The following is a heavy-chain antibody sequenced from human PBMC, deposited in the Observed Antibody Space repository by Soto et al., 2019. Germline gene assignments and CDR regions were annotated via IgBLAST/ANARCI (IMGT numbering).Heavy chain of an antibody. CDR1: GGSMTNFTYY. CDR3: ARFLWEVLIRWYSDI. V-gene: IGHV4-39*01. CDR2: VYYTGTT. J-gene: IGHJ2*01. D-gene: IGHD2-21*01. Sequence: SETLSLTCTVSGGSMTNFTYYWGWIRQPPGKGLEWIGSVYYTGTTYYNPSLRSRVTVSVDTSRSQFSLKLRSVTAADTALYYCARFLWEVLIRWYSDIWGRGTLVTVSS.